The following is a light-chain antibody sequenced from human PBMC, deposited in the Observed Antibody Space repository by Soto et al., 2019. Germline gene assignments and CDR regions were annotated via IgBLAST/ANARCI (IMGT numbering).Light chain of an antibody. Sequence: DIQMTQSPSTLSGSVGDRVTITRRASQTISSWLAWYQQKPGKAPKLLIYKASTLKSGVPSRFSGSGSGTDLTPTISSLQPDDFATYYCQHYNSYSEAFGQGTKVDIK. CDR1: QTISSW. V-gene: IGKV1-5*03. CDR3: QHYNSYSEA. J-gene: IGKJ1*01. CDR2: KAS.